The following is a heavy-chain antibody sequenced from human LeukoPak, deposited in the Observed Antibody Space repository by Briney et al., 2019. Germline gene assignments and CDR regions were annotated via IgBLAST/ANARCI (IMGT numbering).Heavy chain of an antibody. J-gene: IGHJ4*02. D-gene: IGHD5-24*01. CDR3: ARRAVEMADFDY. Sequence: SETLSLTCAVYGGSFSGYYWSWIRQPPGKGLEWIGEINHSGSTNYNPSLKSRVTISVDTSKNQFSLKLSSVTAADTAVYYCARRAVEMADFDYWGQGTLVTVSS. V-gene: IGHV4-34*01. CDR1: GGSFSGYY. CDR2: INHSGST.